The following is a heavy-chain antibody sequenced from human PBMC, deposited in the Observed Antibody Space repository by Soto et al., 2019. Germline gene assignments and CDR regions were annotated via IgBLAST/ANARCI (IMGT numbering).Heavy chain of an antibody. CDR3: ARAVWCIAAAGRGRYYYYYGMDG. V-gene: IGHV1-69*13. CDR2: IIPIFGTA. D-gene: IGHD6-13*01. Sequence: SVKVSCKASGGTFSSYAISWVRQAPGQGLEWMGGIIPIFGTANYAQKFQGRVTITADESTSTAYMELSSLRSEDTAVYYCARAVWCIAAAGRGRYYYYYGMDGWGQQTTVTVSS. J-gene: IGHJ6*02. CDR1: GGTFSSYA.